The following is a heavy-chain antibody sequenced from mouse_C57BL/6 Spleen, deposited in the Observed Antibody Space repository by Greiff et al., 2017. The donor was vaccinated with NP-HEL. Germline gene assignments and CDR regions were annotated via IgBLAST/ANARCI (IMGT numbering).Heavy chain of an antibody. CDR3: ARGGSSYPLPMDY. D-gene: IGHD1-1*01. V-gene: IGHV1-80*01. CDR1: GYAFSSYW. J-gene: IGHJ4*01. Sequence: QVQLQQSGAELVKPGASVKISCKASGYAFSSYWMNWVKQRPGKGLEWIGQIYPGDGDTNYNGKFKGKATLTAAKSSSTAYMQLSSLTAEDSAVYFCARGGSSYPLPMDYWGQGTSVTVSS. CDR2: IYPGDGDT.